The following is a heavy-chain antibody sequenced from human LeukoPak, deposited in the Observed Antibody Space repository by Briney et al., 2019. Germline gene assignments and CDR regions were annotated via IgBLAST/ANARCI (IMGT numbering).Heavy chain of an antibody. V-gene: IGHV4-34*01. CDR1: GGSFSGYY. J-gene: IGHJ4*02. D-gene: IGHD1-26*01. Sequence: SETLSLTCAVYGGSFSGYYWSWIRQPPGKGLEWIGEINHSGSTNYNPSLKSRVTISVDTSKNQFSLKLSSVTAADTAVYYCARRGGSYSQEVPFDYWGQGTLVTVSS. CDR3: ARRGGSYSQEVPFDY. CDR2: INHSGST.